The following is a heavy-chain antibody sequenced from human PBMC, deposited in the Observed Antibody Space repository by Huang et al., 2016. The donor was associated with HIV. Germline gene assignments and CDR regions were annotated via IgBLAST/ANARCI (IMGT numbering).Heavy chain of an antibody. CDR2: MGTAGET. CDR1: GFAFSTYD. V-gene: IGHV3-13*01. Sequence: EVQLAESGGALVQPGGSLSLYCSASGFAFSTYDMPWVRKRPGRVLEWVSTMGTAGETYYADSVKGRCTISRENAKNSLYLQMNTLKAGDTAVYYCAREIAGDCSDGSCFSYGLDLWGQGTTVTVSS. CDR3: AREIAGDCSDGSCFSYGLDL. D-gene: IGHD2-15*01. J-gene: IGHJ6*02.